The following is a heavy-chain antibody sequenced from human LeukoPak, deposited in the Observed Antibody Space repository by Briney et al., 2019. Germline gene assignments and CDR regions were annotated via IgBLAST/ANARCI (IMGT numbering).Heavy chain of an antibody. V-gene: IGHV4-39*01. J-gene: IGHJ5*02. D-gene: IGHD6-19*01. CDR1: GGSTSSRSYY. CDR3: ASPYSSGWDNWFDP. Sequence: SEPLSLTCIFFGGSTSSRSYYWGWFRQPPGRGLEGFGSIYYSGSTYYNPSLKSRVTISVDTSKNQFSLKLSSVTAADTAVYYCASPYSSGWDNWFDPWGQGTLVTVSS. CDR2: IYYSGST.